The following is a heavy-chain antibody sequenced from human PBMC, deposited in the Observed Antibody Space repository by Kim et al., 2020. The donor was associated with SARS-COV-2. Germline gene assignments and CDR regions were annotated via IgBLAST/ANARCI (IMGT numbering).Heavy chain of an antibody. V-gene: IGHV3-23*01. J-gene: IGHJ3*02. CDR2: ISGSGGST. CDR1: GFTFSSYA. Sequence: GGSLRLSCAASGFTFSSYAMSWVRQAPGKGLEWVSAISGSGGSTYYADSVKGRFTISRDNSKNTLYLQMNSLRAEDTAVYYCAKDWRDSGSYDDAFVIWGQGTXVTVSS. D-gene: IGHD1-26*01. CDR3: AKDWRDSGSYDDAFVI.